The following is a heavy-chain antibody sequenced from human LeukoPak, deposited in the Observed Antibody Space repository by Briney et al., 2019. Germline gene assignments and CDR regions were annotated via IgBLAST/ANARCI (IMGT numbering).Heavy chain of an antibody. CDR1: GFTFSSYA. V-gene: IGHV3-23*01. CDR2: ISGSGGST. D-gene: IGHD3-22*01. CDR3: AKDPPYDSKGHRAY. J-gene: IGHJ4*02. Sequence: GGSLRLSCAASGFTFSSYAMSWFRQAPGKGLEWVSAISGSGGSTYYADSVKGRFTISRDNSKNTLYLQMNSLRAEDTAVYYCAKDPPYDSKGHRAYWGQGTLVTVSS.